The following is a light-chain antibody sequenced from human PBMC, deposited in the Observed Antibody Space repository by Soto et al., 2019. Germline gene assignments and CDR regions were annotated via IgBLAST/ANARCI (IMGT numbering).Light chain of an antibody. CDR1: SSDVGGYKY. V-gene: IGLV2-8*01. Sequence: QSVLTQPASVSGSPGQSIIISCTGTSSDVGGYKYVSWYQQHPGKAPKLMIYEVNKRPSGVPDRFSGSKSGNTASLTVSGLQAEDEADYYCSSYAGSSNVFGTGTKVTVL. J-gene: IGLJ1*01. CDR2: EVN. CDR3: SSYAGSSNV.